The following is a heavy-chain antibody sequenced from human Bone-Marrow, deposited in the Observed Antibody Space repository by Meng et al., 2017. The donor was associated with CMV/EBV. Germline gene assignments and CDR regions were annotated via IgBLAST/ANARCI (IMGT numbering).Heavy chain of an antibody. CDR3: ARGREVGAVQPFF. CDR2: INHGANA. J-gene: IGHJ4*02. D-gene: IGHD1-26*01. Sequence: FFSWSCLGFYWRAVGQPPGWGVGCIGDINHGANANYHPSLESRVTISVDTSNNQFSLRLTSVTAADSAVYCCARGREVGAVQPFFWGQGTLVTVSS. CDR1: SWSCLGFY. V-gene: IGHV4-34*01.